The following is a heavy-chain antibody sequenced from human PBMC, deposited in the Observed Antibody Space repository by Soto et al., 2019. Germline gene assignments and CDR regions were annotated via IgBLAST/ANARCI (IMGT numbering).Heavy chain of an antibody. CDR1: GFIFSTDA. CDR2: ISGSGDNT. D-gene: IGHD2-2*01. V-gene: IGHV3-23*01. CDR3: AKAPRRGYEPPWDY. J-gene: IGHJ4*02. Sequence: EVQLLESGGRLVQPGGSLRLSCAASGFIFSTDALHWVRQAPGKGLEWVSGISGSGDNTYYADSVKGRFTISIDNSKNTLYLQMNYVRVEDTAVYYCAKAPRRGYEPPWDYWGQGTLVTVSS.